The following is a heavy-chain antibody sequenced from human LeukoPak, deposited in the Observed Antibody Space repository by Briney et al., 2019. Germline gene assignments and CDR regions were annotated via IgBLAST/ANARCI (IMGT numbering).Heavy chain of an antibody. D-gene: IGHD3-3*01. Sequence: EASVKVSCKASGYTFTGYYMHWVRQAPGQGLEWMGWINPNSGGANYAQKFQGRVTMTRDTSISTAYMELSRLRSDDTAVYYCARAPPDFWSGYSLDYWGQGTLVTVSS. CDR3: ARAPPDFWSGYSLDY. CDR1: GYTFTGYY. V-gene: IGHV1-2*02. CDR2: INPNSGGA. J-gene: IGHJ4*02.